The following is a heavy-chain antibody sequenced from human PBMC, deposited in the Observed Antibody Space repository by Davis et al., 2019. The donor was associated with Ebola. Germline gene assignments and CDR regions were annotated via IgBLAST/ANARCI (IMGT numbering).Heavy chain of an antibody. Sequence: SGPTLVKPTQTLTLTCTFSGFSLNTSLVGVGWIRQPPGKALEWLALIYWDDDKRYRPSLKSRLTITKDTSKNQVVLTMINMDPVDTATYYCAHRLGRFGEWNFDYWGLGTLVTVSS. CDR2: IYWDDDK. CDR1: GFSLNTSLVG. J-gene: IGHJ4*02. D-gene: IGHD3-10*01. V-gene: IGHV2-5*02. CDR3: AHRLGRFGEWNFDY.